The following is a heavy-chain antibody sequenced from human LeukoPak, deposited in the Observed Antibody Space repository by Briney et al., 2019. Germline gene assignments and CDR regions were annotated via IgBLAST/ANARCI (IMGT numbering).Heavy chain of an antibody. CDR1: GYRFTTYW. CDR2: IDPSDSYT. V-gene: IGHV5-10-1*01. CDR3: ARRSGNWFDP. J-gene: IGHJ5*02. Sequence: RGSLKISCKCSGYRFTTYWISWVRQMPGTCVEWMGRIDPSDSYTNYSPSFQGHVTISADKSISTAYLQWSSLKASDSAMYYCARRSGNWFDPWGQGTLVTVSS.